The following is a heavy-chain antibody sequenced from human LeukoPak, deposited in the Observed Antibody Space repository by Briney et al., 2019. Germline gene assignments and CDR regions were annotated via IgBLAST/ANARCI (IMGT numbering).Heavy chain of an antibody. V-gene: IGHV5-51*01. CDR2: IYPGDSDT. J-gene: IGHJ4*02. Sequence: GESLKISCKGSGYSFTSYWIGWVRQMPGKGLEWMGIIYPGDSDTRYSPSFQGQVTISADKSISTAYLQWSSLKASDTAMYYCARSNCSSTSCYGETIDYWGQGTLVTVSS. D-gene: IGHD2-2*01. CDR3: ARSNCSSTSCYGETIDY. CDR1: GYSFTSYW.